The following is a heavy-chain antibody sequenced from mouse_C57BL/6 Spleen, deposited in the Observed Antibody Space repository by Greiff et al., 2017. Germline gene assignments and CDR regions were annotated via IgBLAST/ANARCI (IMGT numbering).Heavy chain of an antibody. J-gene: IGHJ4*01. CDR3: ARGNRDYYDMDY. Sequence: VQLLQSGPELVKPGASVKISCTASGFAFSSSWMNWVKQRPGKGLEWIGRIYPGDGDTNYNGKFKGKATLTADKSSSTAYMQLSSLTSEDAAVYFCARGNRDYYDMDYWGQGTSVTVSS. CDR1: GFAFSSSW. V-gene: IGHV1-82*01. CDR2: IYPGDGDT.